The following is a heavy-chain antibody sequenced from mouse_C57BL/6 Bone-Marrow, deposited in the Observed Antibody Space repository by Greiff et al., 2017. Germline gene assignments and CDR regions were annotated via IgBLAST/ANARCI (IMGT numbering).Heavy chain of an antibody. J-gene: IGHJ1*03. CDR1: GYSFTGYY. V-gene: IGHV1-42*01. D-gene: IGHD2-4*01. CDR3: ARIYYDYDVKYFDV. Sequence: EVQLVESGPELVKPGASVKISCKASGYSFTGYYMNWVKQSPEKSLEWIGEINPSTGGTTYNQKFKAKATLTVDKSSSTAYMQLKSLTSEDSAVYYCARIYYDYDVKYFDVWGTGTTVTVSS. CDR2: INPSTGGT.